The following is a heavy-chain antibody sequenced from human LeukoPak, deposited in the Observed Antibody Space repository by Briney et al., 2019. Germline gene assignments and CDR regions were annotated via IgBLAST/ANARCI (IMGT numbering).Heavy chain of an antibody. CDR1: GGSISSYY. J-gene: IGHJ5*02. CDR3: ARSRTVTTLPNWFDP. D-gene: IGHD4-17*01. V-gene: IGHV4-59*08. CDR2: IYYSGST. Sequence: SETLSLTCTVSGGSISSYYWSLIRQPPGKGLEWIGYIYYSGSTNYNPSLKSRVTISVDTSKNQFSLKLSSVTAADTAVYYCARSRTVTTLPNWFDPWGQGTLVTVSS.